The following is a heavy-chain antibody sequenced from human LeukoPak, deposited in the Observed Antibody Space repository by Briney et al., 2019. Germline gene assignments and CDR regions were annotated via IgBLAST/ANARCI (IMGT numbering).Heavy chain of an antibody. CDR3: GKAFPPLRVAAAGDY. CDR2: ISYMGDHR. D-gene: IGHD6-25*01. Sequence: GGSLRLSCTASGFTFSDCDMNWFRQAPGRGLQWVSSISYMGDHRYYADSAKGRFTISRDNAKNSLYLQMDNLRADDTAVYYCGKAFPPLRVAAAGDYWGQGTLVTVSS. V-gene: IGHV3-21*06. CDR1: GFTFSDCD. J-gene: IGHJ4*02.